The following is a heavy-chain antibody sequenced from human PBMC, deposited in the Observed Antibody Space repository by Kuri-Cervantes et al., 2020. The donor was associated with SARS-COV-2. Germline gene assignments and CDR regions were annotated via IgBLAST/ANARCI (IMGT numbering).Heavy chain of an antibody. J-gene: IGHJ4*02. CDR2: IYYSGST. Sequence: LRLSCTVSGGSISSGDYYWSWIRQPPGKGLEWIGYIYYSGSTYYNPSLKSRVTILVDTSKNQFSLKLSSVTAADTAVYYCARGQSSITIFGVVIIPTIYYFDYWGQGTLVTVSS. D-gene: IGHD3-3*01. CDR3: ARGQSSITIFGVVIIPTIYYFDY. V-gene: IGHV4-30-4*01. CDR1: GGSISSGDYY.